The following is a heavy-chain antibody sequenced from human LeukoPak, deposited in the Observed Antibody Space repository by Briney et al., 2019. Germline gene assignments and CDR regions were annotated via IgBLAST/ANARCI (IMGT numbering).Heavy chain of an antibody. CDR2: IYYSGST. Sequence: SETLSLTCPVSGGSISPYFWSWIRQPPGKGLEWIGYIYYSGSTNYNPSLKSRVTISVDTSKNQFSLKLSPVPAADTAVYYCARRQTYFDYRGQGTLVTVSS. CDR1: GGSISPYF. V-gene: IGHV4-59*08. J-gene: IGHJ4*02. CDR3: ARRQTYFDY.